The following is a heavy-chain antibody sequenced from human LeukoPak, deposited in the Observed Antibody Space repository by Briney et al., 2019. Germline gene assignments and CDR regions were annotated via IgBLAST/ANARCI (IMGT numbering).Heavy chain of an antibody. D-gene: IGHD4-17*01. CDR2: IDTSGST. CDR1: GASISDYY. V-gene: IGHV4-4*07. CDR3: ARVNTVRIQVWFDP. J-gene: IGHJ5*02. Sequence: PSETLSLTCIVSGASISDYYWSWIRQPAGKGLEWIGRIDTSGSTNYKPSLKSRLTMSVDTSKRQFSLRLTSVTAADTAVYYCARVNTVRIQVWFDPWGQGTLVTVSS.